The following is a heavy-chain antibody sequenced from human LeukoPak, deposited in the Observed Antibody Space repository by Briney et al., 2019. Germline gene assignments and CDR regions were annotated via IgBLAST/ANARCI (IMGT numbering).Heavy chain of an antibody. CDR3: ARDMRTGDFWSGYSDY. Sequence: PGRSLRLSCVVSGFTFDDHSMHWVRQAPGKGLEWVSGISWSGGTLGYADSVKGRFTISRDNAKNSLYLQMNSLRAEDTAVYYCARDMRTGDFWSGYSDYWGQGTLVTVSS. V-gene: IGHV3-9*01. CDR2: ISWSGGTL. CDR1: GFTFDDHS. D-gene: IGHD3-3*01. J-gene: IGHJ4*02.